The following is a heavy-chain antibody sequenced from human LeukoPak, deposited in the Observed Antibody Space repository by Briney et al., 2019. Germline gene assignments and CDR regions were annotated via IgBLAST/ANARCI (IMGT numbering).Heavy chain of an antibody. CDR3: AKASDCWSLDY. Sequence: PGGSLRLPCAPSGFPFTSHWVNGVRQAPGKGLLWVSYITYDGSSTIYADSVKGRFTISRDNAKNTVHLQMNSLRGEDTAIYYCAKASDCWSLDYWGQGTLVTVSS. CDR1: GFPFTSHW. V-gene: IGHV3-74*01. J-gene: IGHJ4*02. CDR2: ITYDGSST. D-gene: IGHD3-3*01.